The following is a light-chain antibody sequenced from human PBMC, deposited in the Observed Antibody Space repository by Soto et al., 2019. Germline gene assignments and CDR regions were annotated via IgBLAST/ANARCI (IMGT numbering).Light chain of an antibody. J-gene: IGLJ2*01. CDR2: GNS. CDR3: QSSDSSLSGSV. Sequence: QSVLTQPPSVSGAPGQRVTISCTVSSSNIGAGYDVHWYQQLPGTAPKLLIYGNSNRPSGVPDRFSGSKSGTSASLAITGLQAQDEADYYCQSSDSSLSGSVFGGGTKVTVL. CDR1: SSNIGAGYD. V-gene: IGLV1-40*01.